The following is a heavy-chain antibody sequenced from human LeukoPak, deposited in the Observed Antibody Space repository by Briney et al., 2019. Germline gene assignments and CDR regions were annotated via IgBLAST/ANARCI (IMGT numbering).Heavy chain of an antibody. J-gene: IGHJ3*02. D-gene: IGHD3-9*01. CDR3: ARNSDILTESYGAFDM. V-gene: IGHV3-53*01. CDR1: GFTVTDYY. CDR2: VYMAGST. Sequence: GGSLRLSCALSGFTVTDYYMSWVRQAPGKGLEWVSVVYMAGSTYYAHSVRGRFTVSRDTSKNTVYLQMNSPRVEDTAVYYCARNSDILTESYGAFDMWGQGTMVTVSS.